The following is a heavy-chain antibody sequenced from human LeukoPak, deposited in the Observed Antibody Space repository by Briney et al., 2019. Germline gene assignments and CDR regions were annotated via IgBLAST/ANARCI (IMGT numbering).Heavy chain of an antibody. Sequence: GGSLRLSCVVSGFTFTDYYMTWVRQAPGKGLEWLSYISGNSADINYLDSVRGRFTISRDNAKNSLYLQMNSLRVEDTAFYYCAKDNRRHYTSGPNPDSLHWGQGALVTVSS. CDR2: ISGNSADI. V-gene: IGHV3-11*05. J-gene: IGHJ4*02. D-gene: IGHD6-19*01. CDR1: GFTFTDYY. CDR3: AKDNRRHYTSGPNPDSLH.